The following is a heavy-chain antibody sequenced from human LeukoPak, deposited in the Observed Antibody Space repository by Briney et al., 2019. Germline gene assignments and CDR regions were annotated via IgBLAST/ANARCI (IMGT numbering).Heavy chain of an antibody. J-gene: IGHJ4*02. V-gene: IGHV4-30-4*01. CDR1: GGSISSGDYY. D-gene: IGHD5-18*01. CDR2: IYYSGSN. CDR3: ARDWDSYGHIFDY. Sequence: SQTLSLTCTVSGGSISSGDYYWSWIREPAGKGLELIGYIYYSGSNYYNPSLKSRVTISVDTSKNQFSLKLSSVTAADTAVYYCARDWDSYGHIFDYWGQGTLVTVSS.